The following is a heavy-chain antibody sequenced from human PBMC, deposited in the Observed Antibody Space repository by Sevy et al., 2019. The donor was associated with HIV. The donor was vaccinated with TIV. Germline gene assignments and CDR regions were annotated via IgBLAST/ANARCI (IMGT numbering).Heavy chain of an antibody. V-gene: IGHV3-23*01. D-gene: IGHD5-18*01. Sequence: GGSLRLSCAASGFTFSSYAMSWVRQAPGKGLEWVSAISGSGGSTYYADSVKGRFTISRDNSKNTLYLQMNSLRAEDTAVYYCAKNEDKDTAMIQKNYYYNMDVWGKGTTVTVSS. CDR2: ISGSGGST. CDR3: AKNEDKDTAMIQKNYYYNMDV. CDR1: GFTFSSYA. J-gene: IGHJ6*03.